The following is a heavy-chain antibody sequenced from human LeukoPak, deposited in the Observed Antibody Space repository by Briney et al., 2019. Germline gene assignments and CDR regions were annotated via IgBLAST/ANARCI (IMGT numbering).Heavy chain of an antibody. D-gene: IGHD5-18*01. J-gene: IGHJ4*02. CDR2: INPNSGGT. CDR3: AREPRGYSYGYVNY. CDR1: GYTFTGYY. Sequence: ASAKVSCKASGYTFTGYYMHWVRQAPGQGLEWMGWINPNSGGTNYAQKFQGRVTMTRDTSISTAYMELSRLRSDDTAVYYCAREPRGYSYGYVNYWGQGTLVTVSS. V-gene: IGHV1-2*02.